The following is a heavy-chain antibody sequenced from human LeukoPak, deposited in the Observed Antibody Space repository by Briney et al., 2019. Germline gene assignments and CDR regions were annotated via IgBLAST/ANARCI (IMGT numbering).Heavy chain of an antibody. CDR1: GGSTYSGDYY. V-gene: IGHV4-30-4*01. CDR2: SYYSGST. D-gene: IGHD3-10*01. J-gene: IGHJ4*02. CDR3: ARGQAIVRGVIENFDN. Sequence: SETLSLTCTVSGGSTYSGDYYWSWIRQPPGKGLEWIGYSYYSGSTYYNPSLKSRVRISVDTFKNQFSLKLTSVTAADTAVYYCARGQAIVRGVIENFDNWGQGTLVTVSS.